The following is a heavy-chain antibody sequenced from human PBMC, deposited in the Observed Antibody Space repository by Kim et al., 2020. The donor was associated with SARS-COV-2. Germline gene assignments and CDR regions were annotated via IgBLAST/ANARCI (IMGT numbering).Heavy chain of an antibody. CDR3: ARVHYGAFDF. J-gene: IGHJ3*01. Sequence: GGSLRLSCEASGFTFSLYAFTWVRQAPEKGLEWVSTINGRNFRTYYADSVKGRFTVSRDDSKNMLYLQMDNLRSDDTARYYCARVHYGAFDFWGQGTVVT. D-gene: IGHD4-17*01. CDR1: GFTFSLYA. V-gene: IGHV3-23*01. CDR2: INGRNFRT.